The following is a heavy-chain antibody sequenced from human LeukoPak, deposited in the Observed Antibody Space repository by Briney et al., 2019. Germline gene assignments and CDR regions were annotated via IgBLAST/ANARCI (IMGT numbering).Heavy chain of an antibody. CDR2: IYSGGNT. CDR3: ARYYGSGSYYP. D-gene: IGHD3-10*01. J-gene: IGHJ5*02. Sequence: GGSLRLSCAASGFTVSSNYVSWVRQAPGKGLEWVSVIYSGGNTYYADSVKGRFTISRDNSKNTLYLQMNSLRAEDTAVYYCARYYGSGSYYPWGQGTLVTVSS. V-gene: IGHV3-66*01. CDR1: GFTVSSNY.